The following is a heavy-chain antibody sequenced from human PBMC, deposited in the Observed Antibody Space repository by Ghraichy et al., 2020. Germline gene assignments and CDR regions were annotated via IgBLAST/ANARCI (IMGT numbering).Heavy chain of an antibody. J-gene: IGHJ4*02. CDR1: GASISSSGSY. CDR2: ISYSGRT. CDR3: ARHTDEYYFGAGSYWADY. D-gene: IGHD3-10*01. Sequence: SGTLSLTCTVSGASISSSGSYWGWIRQPPGKGLEWIGTISYSGRTYFNPSLKSRVTISVDTPKNDFSLTLTSVTAADTALFFCARHTDEYYFGAGSYWADYWGQGTLVTVSS. V-gene: IGHV4-39*01.